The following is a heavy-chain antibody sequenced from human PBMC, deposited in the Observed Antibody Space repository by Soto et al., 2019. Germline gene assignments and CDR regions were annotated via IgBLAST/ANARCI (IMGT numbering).Heavy chain of an antibody. V-gene: IGHV3-15*01. J-gene: IGHJ4*02. CDR3: TTDDPINRN. Sequence: EVQLVESGGGLVQAGESLRVSCAASGFTFSNAWMSWVRQAPGRGLEWVGRIKSKTNGGTTDYAAPVKGRFSISRDDSKNTLYLKMNSLKTEDTAVYYCTTDDPINRNWGQGTLVTVSS. CDR1: GFTFSNAW. CDR2: IKSKTNGGTT.